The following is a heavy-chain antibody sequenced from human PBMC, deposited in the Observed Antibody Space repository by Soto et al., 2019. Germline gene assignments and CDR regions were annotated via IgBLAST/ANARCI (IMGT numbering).Heavy chain of an antibody. D-gene: IGHD3-10*01. V-gene: IGHV3-33*01. CDR2: IWFDATNK. Sequence: QVQLVESGGGVVQPGKSRRLSCAASGFIFSSHAMHWVRQAPGRGLEWVALIWFDATNKYYADSVKGRFTISRDNSKNTLYLQMNSLRAEDTAVYYCARESYDAFDMWGQGAMVTVSS. CDR3: ARESYDAFDM. J-gene: IGHJ3*02. CDR1: GFIFSSHA.